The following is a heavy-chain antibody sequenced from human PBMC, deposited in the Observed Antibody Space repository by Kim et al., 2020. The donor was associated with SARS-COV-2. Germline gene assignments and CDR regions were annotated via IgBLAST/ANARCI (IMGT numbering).Heavy chain of an antibody. V-gene: IGHV3-23*01. CDR2: ISGSGATA. CDR1: GFTFGSYS. CDR3: AKDRNYEPSGSSNWFDP. Sequence: GGSLRLSCAASGFTFGSYSMSWVRQAPGEGLEWVSSISGSGATAYYADSAKGRFTISRDNSKNTLYLQMNSLRAEDTAVYYCAKDRNYEPSGSSNWFDP. D-gene: IGHD3-10*01. J-gene: IGHJ5*02.